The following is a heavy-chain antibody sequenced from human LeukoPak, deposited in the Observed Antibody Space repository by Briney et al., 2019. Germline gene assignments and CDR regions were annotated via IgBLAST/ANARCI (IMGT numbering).Heavy chain of an antibody. CDR3: ASVRRAGAFDI. Sequence: VAPVKVSCKASGYTFTSYGISWVRQAPGQGLEWMGWISAYNGNTNYAQKLQGRVTMTTDTSTSTAYMELRSLRSDDTAVYYCASVRRAGAFDIWGQGTMVTVSS. CDR1: GYTFTSYG. CDR2: ISAYNGNT. J-gene: IGHJ3*02. D-gene: IGHD6-19*01. V-gene: IGHV1-18*01.